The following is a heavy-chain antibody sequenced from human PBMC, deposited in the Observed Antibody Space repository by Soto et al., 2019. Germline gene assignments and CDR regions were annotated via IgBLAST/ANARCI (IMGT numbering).Heavy chain of an antibody. V-gene: IGHV4-59*01. D-gene: IGHD3-16*01. Sequence: SETPSLTCTVSGGSISSYYWSWIRQPPGKGLEWIGYIYYSGSTNYNPSLKSRVTISVDTSKNQFSLKLSSVTAADTAVYYCARVKDYVWGSYFYFDYWGQGTLVTVSS. CDR2: IYYSGST. J-gene: IGHJ4*02. CDR1: GGSISSYY. CDR3: ARVKDYVWGSYFYFDY.